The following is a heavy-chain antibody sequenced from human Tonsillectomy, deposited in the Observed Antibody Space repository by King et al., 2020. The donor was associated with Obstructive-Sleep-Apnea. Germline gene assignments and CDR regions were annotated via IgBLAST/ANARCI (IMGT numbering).Heavy chain of an antibody. D-gene: IGHD1-20*01. CDR2: IRYDGSNK. Sequence: VQLVESGGGVVQPGRSLRLSCVASGFSFNNYGMHWVRQIPGKGLEWLTFIRYDGSNKEYADSVKGRFTISRDNSKNTLYVQMNSLRTEDTAVYYCATLSGTTSGAFDIWGQGTMVTVSS. CDR3: ATLSGTTSGAFDI. J-gene: IGHJ3*02. CDR1: GFSFNNYG. V-gene: IGHV3-30*02.